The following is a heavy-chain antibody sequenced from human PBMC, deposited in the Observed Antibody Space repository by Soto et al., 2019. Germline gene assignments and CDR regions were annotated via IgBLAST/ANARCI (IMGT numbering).Heavy chain of an antibody. CDR2: ISSDGSDK. V-gene: IGHV3-30-3*01. J-gene: IGHJ4*02. CDR1: GFAFSSYA. Sequence: LRLSCVASGFAFSSYALHWVRQAPGKGLEWVALISSDGSDKYYADSVRGRLTISRDNSKNALYLQMSSLRPEDTAIYYCARDREAYSGFDYPDYWGQGTLVTVSS. D-gene: IGHD5-12*01. CDR3: ARDREAYSGFDYPDY.